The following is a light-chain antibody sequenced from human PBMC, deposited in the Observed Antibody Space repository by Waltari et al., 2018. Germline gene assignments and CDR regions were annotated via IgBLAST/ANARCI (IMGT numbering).Light chain of an antibody. Sequence: QSALTQPASVSGSPGQSITISCTGTSSDVGGYNHVSWYQQQPGKAPKLLILEVTNRPSGSSYRFAGSESGKTASLTISGLQAEEEGGYYCSAFTTIGAVVVFGGGTKVTVL. CDR2: EVT. CDR1: SSDVGGYNH. V-gene: IGLV2-14*01. CDR3: SAFTTIGAVVV. J-gene: IGLJ2*01.